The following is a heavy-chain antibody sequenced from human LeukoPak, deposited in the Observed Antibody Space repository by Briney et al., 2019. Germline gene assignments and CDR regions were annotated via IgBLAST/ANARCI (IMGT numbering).Heavy chain of an antibody. D-gene: IGHD6-19*01. CDR2: TFYSGST. J-gene: IGHJ5*02. Sequence: SETLSLTCTVSGGSISTSSYYWGWVRQPPGKGLEWIGNTFYSGSTYYSPSLKSRVTISVDTSKNQFSLKLSSVTAADTAVYYCARAGIAVAGTEYNWFDPWGQGTLVTVSS. CDR3: ARAGIAVAGTEYNWFDP. CDR1: GGSISTSSYY. V-gene: IGHV4-39*07.